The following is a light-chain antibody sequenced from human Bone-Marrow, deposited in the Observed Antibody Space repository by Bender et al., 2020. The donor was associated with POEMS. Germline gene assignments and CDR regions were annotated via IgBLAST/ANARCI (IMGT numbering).Light chain of an antibody. J-gene: IGLJ3*02. Sequence: QSALTQPASVSGSPGRSIPIPAPETNPNFGPYFVDVSWSHQLQAKAPQLILYDNNKRPSGVSKRFSGSKSGNTASLRISGLQAEDEAYYLCCSYAGSRTWVFGGGTKLTVL. CDR1: NPNFGPYFV. CDR2: DNN. V-gene: IGLV2-23*01. CDR3: CSYAGSRTWV.